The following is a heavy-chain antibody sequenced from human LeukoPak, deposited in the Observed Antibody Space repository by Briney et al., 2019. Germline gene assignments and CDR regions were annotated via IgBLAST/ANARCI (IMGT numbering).Heavy chain of an antibody. V-gene: IGHV4-38-2*02. J-gene: IGHJ4*02. CDR3: ARETGTYSAFDY. D-gene: IGHD1-26*01. CDR2: IYHSGST. CDR1: GYSISSGYY. Sequence: SETLSLTCTVSGYSISSGYYWAWIRQPPGKGLGWIGTIYHSGSTYSNPSLKSRVTISVDTSKNQFSLRLSSVTAADTAVYYCARETGTYSAFDYWGQGTLVTVSS.